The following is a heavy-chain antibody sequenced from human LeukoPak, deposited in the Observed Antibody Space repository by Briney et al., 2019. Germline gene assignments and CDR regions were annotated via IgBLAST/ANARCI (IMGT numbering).Heavy chain of an antibody. CDR3: ARVRGGYYFDY. CDR2: IQQGGSEK. Sequence: PGGSLRLSCAASGFTFSSYWMTWVRQAPGKGLEWVANIQQGGSEKHYVDSVKGRFTISRDNAKNSLYLQTNSLRAEDTAVYYCARVRGGYYFDYWGQGTLVTVSS. D-gene: IGHD5-24*01. CDR1: GFTFSSYW. V-gene: IGHV3-7*04. J-gene: IGHJ4*02.